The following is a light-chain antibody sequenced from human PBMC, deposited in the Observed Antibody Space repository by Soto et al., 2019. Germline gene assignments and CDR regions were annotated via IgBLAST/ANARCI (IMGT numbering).Light chain of an antibody. CDR3: ATWDSSLSAVV. J-gene: IGLJ2*01. CDR2: DNN. V-gene: IGLV1-51*01. CDR1: SSNIGSNY. Sequence: QSVLTQPPSVSAAPGQKVTISCSGSSSNIGSNYVSWYQHSPGTAPKLLMYDNNNRPSVIPDRFSGSKSGTSATLGITGLQTGDEADYYCATWDSSLSAVVFGGGTKLTVL.